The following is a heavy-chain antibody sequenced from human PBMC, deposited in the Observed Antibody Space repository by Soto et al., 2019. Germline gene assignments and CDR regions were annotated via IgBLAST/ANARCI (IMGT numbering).Heavy chain of an antibody. J-gene: IGHJ4*02. D-gene: IGHD2-2*01. V-gene: IGHV1-69*06. CDR1: GGTFSSYA. CDR2: IIPIFGTA. Sequence: EASVKVSCKASGGTFSSYAISWVRQAPGQGLEWMGGIIPIFGTANYAQKFQGRVTITADKSTSTAYMELSSLRSEYTAVYSCARGHGYCSITRCYGYVNFWAQGALVTAPQ. CDR3: ARGHGYCSITRCYGYVNF.